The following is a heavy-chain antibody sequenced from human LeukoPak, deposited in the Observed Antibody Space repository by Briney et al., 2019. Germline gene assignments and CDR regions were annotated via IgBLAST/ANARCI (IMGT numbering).Heavy chain of an antibody. J-gene: IGHJ4*02. CDR1: GFTFSTSG. CDR2: IRNDGNKK. Sequence: GGSLRLSCVASGFTFSTSGMHWVRQSPGKGLDWVAFIRNDGNKKNYAESVKGRFTISRDNSKNTLYLQMDSLSDEDTAVYYCVKVDTWGQGTLVTVSS. V-gene: IGHV3-30*02. CDR3: VKVDT. D-gene: IGHD5-18*01.